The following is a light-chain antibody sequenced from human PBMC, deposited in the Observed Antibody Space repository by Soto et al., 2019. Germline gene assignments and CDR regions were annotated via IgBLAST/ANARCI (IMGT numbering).Light chain of an antibody. Sequence: QSALTQPASVSGSPGQSITISCTGTSSDVGGYNYVSWYQQHPGKAPKFLLYEVSNRPSGVSHRFSGSKSGNTASLTISGLQAEDEADYYCCSYTSASTYVFGTGTKLTVL. CDR3: CSYTSASTYV. CDR2: EVS. V-gene: IGLV2-14*01. CDR1: SSDVGGYNY. J-gene: IGLJ1*01.